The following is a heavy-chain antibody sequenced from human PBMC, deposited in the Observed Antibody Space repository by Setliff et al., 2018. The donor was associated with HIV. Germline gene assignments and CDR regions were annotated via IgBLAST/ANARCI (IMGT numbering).Heavy chain of an antibody. Sequence: SETLSLTCTVSGGSTDSGSYYWAWIRQPPGKGLEWIGEINHRGSTNYKPSLKSRVTISVDTSKNQFSLRLSSVAAGDTAVYYCARSIVPVASGYYYFEYWGQGTLVTVSS. V-gene: IGHV4-39*01. D-gene: IGHD3-3*01. J-gene: IGHJ4*02. CDR3: ARSIVPVASGYYYFEY. CDR1: GGSTDSGSYY. CDR2: INHRGST.